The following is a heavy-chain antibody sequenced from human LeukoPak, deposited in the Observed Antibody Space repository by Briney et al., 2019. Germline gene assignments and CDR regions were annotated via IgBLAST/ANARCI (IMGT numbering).Heavy chain of an antibody. CDR3: ARGRGKHFDY. CDR2: IYYSGST. Sequence: PSETLSLTCTVSGGSIRSYYWSWIRQPPGKGLEWIGYIYYSGSTNYNPSLKSRVTISVDTSKNQFSLKLSSVTAADTAVYYCARGRGKHFDYWGQGTLVTVSS. CDR1: GGSIRSYY. D-gene: IGHD3-10*01. V-gene: IGHV4-59*12. J-gene: IGHJ4*02.